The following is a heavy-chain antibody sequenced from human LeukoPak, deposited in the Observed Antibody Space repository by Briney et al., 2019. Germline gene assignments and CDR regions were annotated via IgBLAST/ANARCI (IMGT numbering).Heavy chain of an antibody. CDR1: GLTGSHNY. Sequence: HSGGSLRLSCAASGLTGSHNYVSWVRQAPGKGLEWVSAIHTSGDTYYADSVKGRFTISRDNSKNTLYLQMNSLRAEDTAVYYCARDPRRQSRITNPDYWGQGTLVTVSS. V-gene: IGHV3-66*03. CDR2: IHTSGDT. CDR3: ARDPRRQSRITNPDY. D-gene: IGHD3-10*01. J-gene: IGHJ4*02.